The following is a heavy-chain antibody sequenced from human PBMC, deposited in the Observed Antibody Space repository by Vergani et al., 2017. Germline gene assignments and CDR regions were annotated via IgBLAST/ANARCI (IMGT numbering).Heavy chain of an antibody. CDR3: GRKQSPASLMDKPVDV. D-gene: IGHD1/OR15-1a*01. V-gene: IGHV3-11*01. Sequence: QVQLVASGGGWVRPGGSLRLSCAAPGFIFSDYYMTCIRQTPGKGLEWLAHISDGGETKMYAESLKGRFTVSRDNTKKLLILQMKTLKVDDTAPYYCGRKQSPASLMDKPVDVWGQGTLVTVSS. J-gene: IGHJ5*02. CDR2: ISDGGETK. CDR1: GFIFSDYY.